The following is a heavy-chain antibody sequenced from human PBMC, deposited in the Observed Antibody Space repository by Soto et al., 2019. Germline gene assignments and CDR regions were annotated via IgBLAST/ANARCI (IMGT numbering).Heavy chain of an antibody. J-gene: IGHJ5*02. D-gene: IGHD2-15*01. CDR2: FDPEDGET. V-gene: IGHV1-24*01. CDR3: AGASGGSSYSSWCGP. Sequence: ASVKVSCKVSGYTLTELSMHWVRQAPGKGLEWMGGFDPEDGETIYAQKFQGRVAMTEDTSTDTAYMELSSLRSEDTAVYYCAGASGGSSYSSWCGPWAQHTLLTVAS. CDR1: GYTLTELS.